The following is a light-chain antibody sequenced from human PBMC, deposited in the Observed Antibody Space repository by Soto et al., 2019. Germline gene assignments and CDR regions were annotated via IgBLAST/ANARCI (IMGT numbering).Light chain of an antibody. CDR2: GAS. CDR3: QQYGSPPWT. J-gene: IGKJ1*01. V-gene: IGKV3-20*01. Sequence: EIVLTQSPGTLSLSPGERATLSCRASQSVSSSYLAWYQQKPGQAPRLLIYGASSRASGIPDRFSGSGSGTDFTLTISSLEPEDFAVYYCQQYGSPPWTFGQGTKVDIK. CDR1: QSVSSSY.